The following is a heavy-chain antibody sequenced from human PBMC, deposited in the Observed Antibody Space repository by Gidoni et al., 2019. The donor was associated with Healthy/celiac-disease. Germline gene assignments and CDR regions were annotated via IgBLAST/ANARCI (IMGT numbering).Heavy chain of an antibody. Sequence: EVQLVESGGVVVHPGGSLRLSCAASAFPFADYTRHWVRQAPGKCLEWVSRISWDGGSTYYADSVKGRFTISRDNSKNSLYLQMNSLRTEDTALYYCAKDRSGDSSGYYYNYFDYWGQGTLVTVSS. CDR2: ISWDGGST. CDR3: AKDRSGDSSGYYYNYFDY. D-gene: IGHD3-22*01. CDR1: AFPFADYT. J-gene: IGHJ4*02. V-gene: IGHV3-43*01.